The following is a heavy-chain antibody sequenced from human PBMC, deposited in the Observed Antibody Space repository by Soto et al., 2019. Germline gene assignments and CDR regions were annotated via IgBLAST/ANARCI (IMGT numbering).Heavy chain of an antibody. Sequence: GGSLRLCCAASGFTVSSLAISWVRQAPGKGLDWVSAXXGXXGXTXXXDXXXGRFTISRDNSKNTLYLQMSSLRAEDTAVYYCARGFSAGKGSPPDFWGQGSLVTVSS. CDR3: ARGFSAGKGSPPDF. J-gene: IGHJ4*02. V-gene: IGHV3-23*01. D-gene: IGHD6-13*01. CDR2: XXGXXGXT. CDR1: GFTVSSLA.